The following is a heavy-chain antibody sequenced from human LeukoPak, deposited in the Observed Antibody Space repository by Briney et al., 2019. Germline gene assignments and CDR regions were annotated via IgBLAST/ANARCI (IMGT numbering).Heavy chain of an antibody. V-gene: IGHV4-34*01. CDR2: INHSGST. J-gene: IGHJ5*02. D-gene: IGHD2-8*01. CDR1: GGSFSGYY. CDR3: ARVMVYATEYNWFDP. Sequence: SETLSLTCAVYGGSFSGYYWSWIRQPPGKGLEWIGEINHSGSTNYNPSLKSRVTISVDTSKNQFSLKLSSVTAAATAVYYCARVMVYATEYNWFDPWGQGTLVTVSS.